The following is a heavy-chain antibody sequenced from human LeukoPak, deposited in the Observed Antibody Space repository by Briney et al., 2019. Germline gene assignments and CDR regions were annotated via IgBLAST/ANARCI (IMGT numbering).Heavy chain of an antibody. CDR3: ATGSSSWYGRDY. Sequence: ASVKVSCKVSGYTLTELSMRWVRQAPGKGLEWMGGFDPEDGETIYAQKFQGRITMTEDTSTDTAYMELSSLRSEDTAVYYCATGSSSWYGRDYWGQGTLVTVSS. D-gene: IGHD6-13*01. CDR1: GYTLTELS. V-gene: IGHV1-24*01. CDR2: FDPEDGET. J-gene: IGHJ4*02.